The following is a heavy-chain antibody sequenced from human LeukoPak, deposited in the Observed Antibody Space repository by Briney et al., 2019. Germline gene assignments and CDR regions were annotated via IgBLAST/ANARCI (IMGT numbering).Heavy chain of an antibody. D-gene: IGHD2-21*02. CDR2: ISPYHSGFT. V-gene: IGHV1-18*01. CDR3: ARDERGYGGDLGYFDS. Sequence: ASVKVSCKASGYTFRSFGISWVRQAPGQGLEWMGWISPYHSGFTNGALQHRFTMTTDTSTSTAYMELRNLRSDDTAVYYCARDERGYGGDLGYFDSWGQGTQVTVSS. J-gene: IGHJ4*02. CDR1: GYTFRSFG.